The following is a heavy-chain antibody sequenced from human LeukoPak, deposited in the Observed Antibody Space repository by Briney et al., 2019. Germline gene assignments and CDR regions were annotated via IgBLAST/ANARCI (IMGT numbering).Heavy chain of an antibody. CDR1: GGSIRSSTYY. V-gene: IGHV4-39*07. J-gene: IGHJ6*03. Sequence: PSETLSLTCTVSGGSIRSSTYYWGWIRQPPGKELEWIGSIYHSGSTYYNESLKSRVTMSIDTSKNQFSLKLSSVTAADTAVYYCARQEWELKYYYYYYYMDVWGKGTTVTVSS. CDR3: ARQEWELKYYYYYYYMDV. CDR2: IYHSGST. D-gene: IGHD1-26*01.